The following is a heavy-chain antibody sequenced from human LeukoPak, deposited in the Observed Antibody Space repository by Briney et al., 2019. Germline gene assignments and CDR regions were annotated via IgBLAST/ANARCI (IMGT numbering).Heavy chain of an antibody. J-gene: IGHJ6*03. V-gene: IGHV4-59*01. Sequence: SETLSLTCTVSGGSISSYYWSWIRQPPGKGLEWIGDIYYSGSTNYNPSLKSRVTISVDTSKNQFSLKLSSVTAADTVVYYCARANGVVRSMVRGVGYYMDVWGKGTTVTVSS. CDR3: ARANGVVRSMVRGVGYYMDV. D-gene: IGHD3-10*01. CDR2: IYYSGST. CDR1: GGSISSYY.